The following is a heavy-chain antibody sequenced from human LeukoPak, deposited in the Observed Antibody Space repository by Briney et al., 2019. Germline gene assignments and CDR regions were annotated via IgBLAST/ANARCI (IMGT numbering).Heavy chain of an antibody. D-gene: IGHD3-9*01. CDR3: ARAANYDSLDY. CDR2: YNGNT. V-gene: IGHV1-18*01. Sequence: YNGNTNYAQKLQGRVTMTTDTSTSTAYMELRSLRSDDTAVYYCARAANYDSLDYWGQGTLVTVSS. J-gene: IGHJ4*02.